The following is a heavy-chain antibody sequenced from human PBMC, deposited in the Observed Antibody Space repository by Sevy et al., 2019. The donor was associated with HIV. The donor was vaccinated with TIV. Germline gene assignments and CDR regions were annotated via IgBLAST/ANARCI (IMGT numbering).Heavy chain of an antibody. V-gene: IGHV1-2*02. CDR3: ARLTTQPTSDLYGLDV. Sequence: SVKVSCKASGYIFTDYYIHWVRQAPGQGLEWMAWINSDSGVTNYAQRFQGEVTVTRDTSLSTAYLELTNLKSNDTAIYYCARLTTQPTSDLYGLDVWGQGTTVTVSS. CDR1: GYIFTDYY. J-gene: IGHJ6*02. CDR2: INSDSGVT. D-gene: IGHD4-17*01.